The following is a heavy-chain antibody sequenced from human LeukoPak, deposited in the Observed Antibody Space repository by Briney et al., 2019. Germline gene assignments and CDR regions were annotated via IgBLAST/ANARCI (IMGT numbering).Heavy chain of an antibody. V-gene: IGHV4-39*01. Sequence: SETLSLTCTVSGDSISSSSSYWGWIRQPPGKGLEWIGSIYYSGSTYYNPSLKSRVTISVDTSKSQFSLKLNSVTAADTAVCYCARHTVWVGYDWGQGTLVTASS. D-gene: IGHD5-12*01. J-gene: IGHJ4*02. CDR3: ARHTVWVGYD. CDR1: GDSISSSSSY. CDR2: IYYSGST.